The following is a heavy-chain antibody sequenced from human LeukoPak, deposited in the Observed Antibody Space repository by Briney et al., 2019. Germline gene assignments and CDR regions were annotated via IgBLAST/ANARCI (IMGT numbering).Heavy chain of an antibody. CDR1: GGSISSGGYS. Sequence: PSETLSLTCAVSGGSISSGGYSWSWIRQPPGKGLEWIGYIYHSGSTNYNPSLKSRVTISVDTSKNQFSLKLSSVTAADTAVYYCARAYGSGWYTVASTFDYWGQGTLVTVSS. J-gene: IGHJ4*02. CDR3: ARAYGSGWYTVASTFDY. CDR2: IYHSGST. D-gene: IGHD6-19*01. V-gene: IGHV4-30-2*01.